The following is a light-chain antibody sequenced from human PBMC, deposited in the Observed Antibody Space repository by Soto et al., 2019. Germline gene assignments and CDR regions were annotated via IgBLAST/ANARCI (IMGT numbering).Light chain of an antibody. CDR1: QSPLYSDGNTY. CDR2: KVS. J-gene: IGKJ1*01. V-gene: IGKV2-30*01. CDR3: MQGTHWPWT. Sequence: DVVMTQSPLSLSVTLGQPVSISCRSSQSPLYSDGNTYLNWLDQRPGQSPRRLIYKVSNRDSGVPDRFSGSGSGTDFTLQTSRVEAEDVGVYYCMQGTHWPWTFGQGTKVEIK.